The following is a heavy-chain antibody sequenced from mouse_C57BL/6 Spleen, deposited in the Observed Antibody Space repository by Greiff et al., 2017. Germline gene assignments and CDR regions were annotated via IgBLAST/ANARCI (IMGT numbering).Heavy chain of an antibody. CDR1: GFNIKDYY. Sequence: VHVKQSGAELVKPGASVKLSCTASGFNIKDYYMHWVKQRTEQGLEWIGRIDPEDGETKYAPKFQGKATITADTSSNTAYLQLSSLTSEDTAVYYCAQTAQATWFAYWGQGTLVTVSA. D-gene: IGHD3-2*02. J-gene: IGHJ3*01. CDR2: IDPEDGET. V-gene: IGHV14-2*01. CDR3: AQTAQATWFAY.